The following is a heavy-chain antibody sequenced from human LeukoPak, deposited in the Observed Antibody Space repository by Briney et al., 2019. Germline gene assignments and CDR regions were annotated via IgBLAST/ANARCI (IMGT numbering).Heavy chain of an antibody. CDR2: MYCDGST. D-gene: IGHD6-19*01. Sequence: SSETLSLTCTVSGGSISSSSYYWGWIRQPPGKGLEWIGSMYCDGSTHYNPSLESRVTMSGDTSKNQLSRRLTSVTAADTAVYYCARAKAVAGNLPERWGQGTLVTVSS. J-gene: IGHJ4*02. CDR3: ARAKAVAGNLPER. V-gene: IGHV4-39*07. CDR1: GGSISSSSYY.